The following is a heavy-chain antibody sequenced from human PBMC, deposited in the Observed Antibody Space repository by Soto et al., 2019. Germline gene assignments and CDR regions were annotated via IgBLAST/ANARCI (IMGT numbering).Heavy chain of an antibody. CDR3: GRGGGNFDQ. J-gene: IGHJ4*02. V-gene: IGHV3-7*04. CDR2: VKQDGSDK. D-gene: IGHD3-16*01. CDR1: GFTLSKSW. Sequence: EVQVVESGGGLVQPGGSLRLTCATSGFTLSKSWMSWVRQAPGKGLEWVASVKQDGSDKYYVDSVKGRFTISRDNAKNLLDLQMNSLRAEDTAGYYCGRGGGNFDQWGQGTLVTVSS.